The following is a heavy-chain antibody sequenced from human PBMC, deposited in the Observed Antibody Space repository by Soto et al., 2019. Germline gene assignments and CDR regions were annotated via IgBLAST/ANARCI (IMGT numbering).Heavy chain of an antibody. CDR3: ARGSADFYYYGMDV. CDR2: IWFDGSDK. V-gene: IGHV3-33*01. Sequence: PGGSLRLSCAASGFTFSSYGMHWVRQAPGKGLEWAAVIWFDGSDKYYADSVKGRFTISRDNSKNTLYLQMSSLGAEDTAVYYCARGSADFYYYGMDVWGQGTTVTVSS. J-gene: IGHJ6*02. CDR1: GFTFSSYG.